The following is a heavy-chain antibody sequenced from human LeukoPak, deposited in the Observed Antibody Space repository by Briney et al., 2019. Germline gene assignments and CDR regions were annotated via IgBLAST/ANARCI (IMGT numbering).Heavy chain of an antibody. D-gene: IGHD2-2*01. J-gene: IGHJ4*02. CDR2: ISFDGGVK. CDR3: TKDISHCSQSTCYGGYFDN. Sequence: PGGSLRLSCAASGFTFSNNGMHWVRQAPGKGLEWVAVISFDGGVKYYGDSMKGRFTISRDNSKNTLYLEMNSLRGEDTAVYYCTKDISHCSQSTCYGGYFDNWGQGTLVTVSS. V-gene: IGHV3-30*18. CDR1: GFTFSNNG.